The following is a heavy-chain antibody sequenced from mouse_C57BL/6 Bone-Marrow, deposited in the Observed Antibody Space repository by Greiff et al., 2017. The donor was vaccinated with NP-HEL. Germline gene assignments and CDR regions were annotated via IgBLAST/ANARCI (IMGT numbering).Heavy chain of an antibody. CDR3: ASCSSWFAY. Sequence: EVKLVESGGDLVKPGGSLKLSCAASGFTFSSYGLSWVRQTPDKRLEWVATISSGGSYIYYPDSVKGRFTISRDNAKNTLYLQMSRLKSEDTAMYYCASCSSWFAYWGQGTLVTVSA. CDR2: ISSGGSYI. V-gene: IGHV5-6*01. J-gene: IGHJ3*01. CDR1: GFTFSSYG. D-gene: IGHD1-1*01.